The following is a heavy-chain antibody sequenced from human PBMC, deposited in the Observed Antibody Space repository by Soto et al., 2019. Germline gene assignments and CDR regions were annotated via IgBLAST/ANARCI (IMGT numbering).Heavy chain of an antibody. V-gene: IGHV4-34*01. J-gene: IGHJ4*02. CDR3: APIRQQWLDDY. CDR1: GGSFSGYY. Sequence: PSETLSLTCAVYGGSFSGYYWSWIRQPPGKGLEWIGEINHSGSTNYNPSLKSRVTISVDTSKNQFSLKLSSVTAADTAVYYCAPIRQQWLDDYWGQGTLVTVYS. D-gene: IGHD6-19*01. CDR2: INHSGST.